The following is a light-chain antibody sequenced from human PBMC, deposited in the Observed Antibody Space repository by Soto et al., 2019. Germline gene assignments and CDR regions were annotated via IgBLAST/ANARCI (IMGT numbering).Light chain of an antibody. CDR1: QRVXSN. V-gene: IGKV3-15*01. J-gene: IGKJ5*01. CDR2: GAS. CDR3: QQYNKWPPST. Sequence: IVMTQCPATLSVSQGESATLSCRASQRVXSNLAWFEQQPGQATRILSSGASTRATGIPARFIGSGSGKEFTLTISSLQSEDFAVYYCQQYNKWPPSTFGQGTRLEIK.